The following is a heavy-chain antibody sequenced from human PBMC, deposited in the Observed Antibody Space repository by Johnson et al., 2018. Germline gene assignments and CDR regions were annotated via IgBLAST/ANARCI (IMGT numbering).Heavy chain of an antibody. D-gene: IGHD6-13*01. CDR2: IRSKAYGGTT. J-gene: IGHJ1*01. CDR3: AKDWEVAAVGTGGYFHH. V-gene: IGHV3-49*03. CDR1: GFTFGDYA. Sequence: EVQLVETGGGLVQPGRSLRLSCTASGFTFGDYAMSWFRQAPGKGLAWVGFIRSKAYGGTTEYAASVKGRVTISRDDSKSIAYLQMNSLRAEDTAVYYCAKDWEVAAVGTGGYFHHWGQGTLVTVSS.